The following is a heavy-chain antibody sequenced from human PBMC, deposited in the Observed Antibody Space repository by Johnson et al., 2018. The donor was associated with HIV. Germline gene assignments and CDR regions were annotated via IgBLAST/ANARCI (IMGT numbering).Heavy chain of an antibody. Sequence: EVQLVESGGGVVRPGGSLRLSCAASGFTFDDYGMSWVRQAPWKGLEWVSGINWNGGSTGYADSVKGRFTISRDNAKNSLHLQMNSLRAEDTALYYCARVIGYDSSGKAFDIWGRGKMVTVSS. CDR2: INWNGGST. CDR3: ARVIGYDSSGKAFDI. V-gene: IGHV3-20*04. CDR1: GFTFDDYG. D-gene: IGHD3-22*01. J-gene: IGHJ3*02.